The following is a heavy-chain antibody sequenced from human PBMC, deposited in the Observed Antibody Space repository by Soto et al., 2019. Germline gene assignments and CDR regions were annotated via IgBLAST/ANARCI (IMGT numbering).Heavy chain of an antibody. D-gene: IGHD1-1*01. CDR2: IIPILGIA. J-gene: IGHJ4*02. CDR1: GGTFSRYT. V-gene: IGHV1-69*02. CDR3: EEGERCSSDY. Sequence: QVQLVQSGAEVKKPGSSVKVSCKASGGTFSRYTISWVRQAPGQGLEWMGRIIPILGIANYAQKFQGRVTITADKSTSTAYMELSSLRSEDTAVYYGEEGERCSSDYWGQRTLFTVAS.